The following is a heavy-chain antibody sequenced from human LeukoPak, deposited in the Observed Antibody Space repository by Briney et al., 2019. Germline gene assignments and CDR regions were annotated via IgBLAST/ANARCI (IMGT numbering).Heavy chain of an antibody. J-gene: IGHJ4*02. CDR3: ASYHYDILTGVLDY. Sequence: GGSLRLSCAASGFTFSSYWMHWVRHAPGKGLVWVSRINSDGSSTSYADSVKGRFTISRDNAKNTLYLQMNSLRAEDTAVYYRASYHYDILTGVLDYWGQGTLVTVSS. CDR2: INSDGSST. D-gene: IGHD3-9*01. CDR1: GFTFSSYW. V-gene: IGHV3-74*01.